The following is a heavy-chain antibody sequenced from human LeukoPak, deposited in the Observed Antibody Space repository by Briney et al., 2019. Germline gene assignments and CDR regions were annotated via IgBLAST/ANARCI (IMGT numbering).Heavy chain of an antibody. D-gene: IGHD1-7*01. CDR3: AAQNWNYGHFDY. V-gene: IGHV4-4*07. CDR2: IYTSGST. J-gene: IGHJ4*02. CDR1: GGSISSYY. Sequence: PSETLSLTCTVSGGSISSYYWSWIRQPAGKGLEWIGRIYTSGSTNYNPSLKSRVAISVDTSKNQFSLKLSSVTAADTAVYYCAAQNWNYGHFDYWGQGTLVTVSS.